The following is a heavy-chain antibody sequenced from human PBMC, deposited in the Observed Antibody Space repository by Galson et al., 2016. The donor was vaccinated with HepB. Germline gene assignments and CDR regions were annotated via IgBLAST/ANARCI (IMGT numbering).Heavy chain of an antibody. Sequence: LRLSCAASLFTFSSYGMHWVRQAPGKGLEWVAMIWYDGSNKFYADSVKGRFTISRDNSNNRLYLQMNSLRAEDTAVYYCAKRAYYGSGRNGGGMDVWGQGTTVTVSS. J-gene: IGHJ6*02. CDR1: LFTFSSYG. D-gene: IGHD3-10*01. CDR2: IWYDGSNK. CDR3: AKRAYYGSGRNGGGMDV. V-gene: IGHV3-33*06.